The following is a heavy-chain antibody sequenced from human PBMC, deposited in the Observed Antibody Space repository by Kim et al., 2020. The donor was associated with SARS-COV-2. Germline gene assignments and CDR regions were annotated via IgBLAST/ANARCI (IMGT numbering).Heavy chain of an antibody. J-gene: IGHJ4*02. CDR3: ARDRGTTVTYYFDY. D-gene: IGHD4-17*01. Sequence: ADYVQARFTIARDNAKNSLYLQMNSLRDEDTAVYYCARDRGTTVTYYFDYWGQGTLVTVSS. V-gene: IGHV3-48*02.